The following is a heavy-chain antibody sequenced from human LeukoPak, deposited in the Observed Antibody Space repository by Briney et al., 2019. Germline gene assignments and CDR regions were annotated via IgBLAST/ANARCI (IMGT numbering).Heavy chain of an antibody. CDR1: GYIFTGYN. Sequence: ASVKVSCKASGYIFTGYNIHWVRQAPGQGLEWMGWINPNSGGTNNAQKFQGRVTMTRDTSISTAYMELSRLRSDDTAVYYCARARGRVGAFDIWGQGTMVTVSS. CDR3: ARARGRVGAFDI. CDR2: INPNSGGT. J-gene: IGHJ3*02. V-gene: IGHV1-2*02.